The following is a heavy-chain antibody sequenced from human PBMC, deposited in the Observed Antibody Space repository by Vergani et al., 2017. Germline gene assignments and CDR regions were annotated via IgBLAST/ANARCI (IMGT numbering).Heavy chain of an antibody. CDR1: GGSFSGYY. Sequence: QVQLQQWGAGLLKPSETLSLTCAVYGGSFSGYYWSWIRQPPGKGLEWIGEINHSGSTNYNPSLKSRVTISVDTSKNQFSLKLSSVTDADTAVYYCARGRRYQLLFPGNWFDPWGQGTLVTVSS. J-gene: IGHJ5*02. CDR3: ARGRRYQLLFPGNWFDP. D-gene: IGHD2-2*01. CDR2: INHSGST. V-gene: IGHV4-34*01.